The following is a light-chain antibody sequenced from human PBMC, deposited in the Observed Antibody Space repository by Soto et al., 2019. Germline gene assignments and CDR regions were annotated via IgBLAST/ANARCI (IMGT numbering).Light chain of an antibody. CDR2: AAS. CDR1: QSIDTH. V-gene: IGKV1-39*01. Sequence: DIQMTQSPSSLSASVGDRVTITCRASQSIDTHLNWYQQTPGKAPKLLIYAASSLQSGVPSRFSGSGSGTDFTLTISSLQPEDFATYYCQRSYITPWTFGQGTKVDIK. J-gene: IGKJ1*01. CDR3: QRSYITPWT.